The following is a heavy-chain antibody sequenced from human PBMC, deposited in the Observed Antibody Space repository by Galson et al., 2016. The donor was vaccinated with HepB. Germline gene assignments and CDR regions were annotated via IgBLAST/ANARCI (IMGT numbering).Heavy chain of an antibody. CDR1: GYTFTAYA. D-gene: IGHD2-8*02. J-gene: IGHJ3*02. Sequence: SVKVSCKASGYTFTAYAIHWVRQAPGQRLEWMAWINTAKGDTRYSQKLEGGVTLTRDTSATTASMELSSLRSEDTAVYYCARRLVGSYGNAFDIWGQGTLVTVSS. V-gene: IGHV1-3*04. CDR3: ARRLVGSYGNAFDI. CDR2: INTAKGDT.